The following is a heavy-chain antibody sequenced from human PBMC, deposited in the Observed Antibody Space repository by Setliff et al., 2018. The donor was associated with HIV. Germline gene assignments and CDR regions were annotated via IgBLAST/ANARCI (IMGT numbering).Heavy chain of an antibody. Sequence: GGSLRLSCAPSEFTFSSYGMHWVRQAPGKGLEWVANIKQDGSEKYYVDSVKGRFTISREDAKNSLYLQMNSLRAGDTAVYYCAREIQNCGGNHYYCYMDVWGKGTTVTVSS. CDR1: EFTFSSYG. D-gene: IGHD2-15*01. CDR3: AREIQNCGGNHYYCYMDV. V-gene: IGHV3-7*01. J-gene: IGHJ6*03. CDR2: IKQDGSEK.